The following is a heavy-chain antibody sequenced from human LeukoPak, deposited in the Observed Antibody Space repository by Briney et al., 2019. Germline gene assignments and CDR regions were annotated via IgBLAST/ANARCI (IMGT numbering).Heavy chain of an antibody. Sequence: ASVKVSCKASGYTCTSYAMHWVRQAPGQRLEWMGWINAGNGNTKYSQEFQGRVTITRDTSASTAYMELSSLRSEDMAVYYCAREDPFKGNFDYWGQGTLVTVSS. CDR1: GYTCTSYA. CDR2: INAGNGNT. CDR3: AREDPFKGNFDY. J-gene: IGHJ4*02. D-gene: IGHD3-10*01. V-gene: IGHV1-3*03.